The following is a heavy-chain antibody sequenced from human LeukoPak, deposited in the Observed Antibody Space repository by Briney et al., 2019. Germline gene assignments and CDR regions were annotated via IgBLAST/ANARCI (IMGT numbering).Heavy chain of an antibody. V-gene: IGHV3-11*01. CDR3: ARSGSQQWLNYFDY. CDR1: GFSFSDYY. D-gene: IGHD6-19*01. CDR2: IRSSGSSSI. Sequence: GGSLRLSCAASGFSFSDYYINWIRQAPGKGLEWVSYIRSSGSSSINYADSVKGRFTISSDNAKNSLYLQMNSLRAEDTAVYYCARSGSQQWLNYFDYWGQGTLVTVSS. J-gene: IGHJ4*02.